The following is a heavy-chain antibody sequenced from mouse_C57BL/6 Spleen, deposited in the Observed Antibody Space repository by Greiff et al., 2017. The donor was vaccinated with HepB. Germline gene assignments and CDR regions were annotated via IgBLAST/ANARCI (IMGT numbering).Heavy chain of an antibody. CDR1: GYTFTSYG. CDR2: IYPRSGNT. CDR3: ASLLLYAMDY. V-gene: IGHV1-81*01. D-gene: IGHD2-10*01. J-gene: IGHJ4*01. Sequence: QVQLKESGAELARPGASVKLSCKASGYTFTSYGISWVKQRTGQGLEWIGEIYPRSGNTYYNEKFKGKATLTADKSSSTAYMELRSLTSEDSAVYFCASLLLYAMDYWGQGTSVTVSS.